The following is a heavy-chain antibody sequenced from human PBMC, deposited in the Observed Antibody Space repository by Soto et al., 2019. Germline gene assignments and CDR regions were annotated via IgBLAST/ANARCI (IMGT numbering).Heavy chain of an antibody. CDR2: IKDKGAGGTA. J-gene: IGHJ6*01. V-gene: IGHV3-15*01. CDR3: TTVTHVHV. Sequence: EVQVVESGGGLVKPGGSLRLSCEVSGLPFTGAWMIWVRQGPGMGLEWVGRIKDKGAGGTADYAEPVKGRFTISRDDSKNMMYLQMNSLNTEDTAVYYCTTVTHVHVGGQGTTV. D-gene: IGHD3-10*02. CDR1: GLPFTGAW.